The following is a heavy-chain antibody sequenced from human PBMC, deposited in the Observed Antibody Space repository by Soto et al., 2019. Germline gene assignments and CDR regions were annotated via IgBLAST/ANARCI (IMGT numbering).Heavy chain of an antibody. CDR1: GFTFSSYA. Sequence: LRLSCAASGFTFSSYAMSWVRQAPGKGLEWVSAISGSGGSTYYADSVKGRFTISRDNSKNTLYLQMNSLRAEDTAVYYCAKDRIVVVPAPNWFDPWGQGTLVTVSS. J-gene: IGHJ5*02. D-gene: IGHD2-2*01. CDR3: AKDRIVVVPAPNWFDP. V-gene: IGHV3-23*01. CDR2: ISGSGGST.